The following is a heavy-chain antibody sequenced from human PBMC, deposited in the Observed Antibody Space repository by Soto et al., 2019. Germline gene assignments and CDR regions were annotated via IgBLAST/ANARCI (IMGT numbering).Heavy chain of an antibody. V-gene: IGHV3-66*01. CDR3: ARRKQWVINHSSYWYFDL. CDR2: IYSGGST. J-gene: IGHJ2*01. Sequence: EVQLVESGGGLVQPGGSLRLSCAASGFTVSSNYMSWVRQAPGKGLEWVSVIYSGGSTYYADSVKGRFTISRDNSKNTLYLQMNSLRAEDTAVYYCARRKQWVINHSSYWYFDLWGRGTLVTVSS. CDR1: GFTVSSNY. D-gene: IGHD6-19*01.